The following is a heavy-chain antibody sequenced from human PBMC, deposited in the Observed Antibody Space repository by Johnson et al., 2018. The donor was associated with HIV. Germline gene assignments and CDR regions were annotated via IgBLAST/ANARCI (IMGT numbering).Heavy chain of an antibody. CDR1: GFTFSSYW. V-gene: IGHV3-7*05. Sequence: VQLVESGGGLVQPGGSLRLSCAASGFTFSSYWMSWVRQAPGKGLEWVANIKQDGSEKYYVDSVKGRFTISRDNAKNSLYLQMNSLRAEDTAVYYCARDVPRGRSSISDAFDIWGQGTMVTVSS. J-gene: IGHJ3*02. D-gene: IGHD6-6*01. CDR3: ARDVPRGRSSISDAFDI. CDR2: IKQDGSEK.